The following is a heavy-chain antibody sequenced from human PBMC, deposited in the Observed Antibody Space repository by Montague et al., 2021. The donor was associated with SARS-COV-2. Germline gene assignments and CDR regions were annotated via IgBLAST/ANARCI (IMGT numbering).Heavy chain of an antibody. J-gene: IGHJ4*02. Sequence: SLRLSCAASRFTFSTYAMTWVRQAPGKGLEWVSSISASGVRTHYPDSVKGRFTISRDNSKNTLYLQMSSLRAEDTAVYFCLNYHGSGSYGDFWGQGTLVTVSP. D-gene: IGHD3-10*01. CDR2: ISASGVRT. V-gene: IGHV3-23*01. CDR3: LNYHGSGSYGDF. CDR1: RFTFSTYA.